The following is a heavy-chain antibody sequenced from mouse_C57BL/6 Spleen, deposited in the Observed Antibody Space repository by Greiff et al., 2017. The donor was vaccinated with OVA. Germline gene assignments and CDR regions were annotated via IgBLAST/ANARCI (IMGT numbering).Heavy chain of an antibody. CDR3: ARYGYDEYFDV. D-gene: IGHD2-2*01. CDR1: GYTFTDYY. J-gene: IGHJ1*03. V-gene: IGHV1-26*01. Sequence: EVQLQQSGPELVKPGASVKISCKASGYTFTDYYMNWVKQSHGKSLEWIGDINPNNGGTSYNQKFKGKATLTVDKSSSTAYMELRSLTSEDSAVYYCARYGYDEYFDVWGTGTTVTVSS. CDR2: INPNNGGT.